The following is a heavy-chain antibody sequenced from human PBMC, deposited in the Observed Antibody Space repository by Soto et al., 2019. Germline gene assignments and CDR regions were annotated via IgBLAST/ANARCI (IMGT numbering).Heavy chain of an antibody. J-gene: IGHJ4*02. CDR3: ARHRDYDILTNYRKYYFDY. V-gene: IGHV4-34*01. CDR1: GGSFSGYY. CDR2: INHSEYT. D-gene: IGHD3-9*01. Sequence: PSETLSLTCAVYGGSFSGYYWTWIRQPPGTGLEWIGEINHSEYTDYNPSLKSRVTISVDMSRDQFSLQLKSVTAADTAVYYCARHRDYDILTNYRKYYFDYWGQGALVTVSS.